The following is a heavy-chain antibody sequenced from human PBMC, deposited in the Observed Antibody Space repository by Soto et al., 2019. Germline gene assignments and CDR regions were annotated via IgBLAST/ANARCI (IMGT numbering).Heavy chain of an antibody. V-gene: IGHV3-30*04. D-gene: IGHD5-18*01. Sequence: GGSLRLSCAASGFTFSSYAMHWVRQAPGKGLEWVAVISYDGSNKYYADSVKGRFTISRDNSKNTLYLQMNSLRAEDAAVYYCARDSLITVDTAMVVKGDAFDIWGQGTMVTVSS. J-gene: IGHJ3*02. CDR3: ARDSLITVDTAMVVKGDAFDI. CDR2: ISYDGSNK. CDR1: GFTFSSYA.